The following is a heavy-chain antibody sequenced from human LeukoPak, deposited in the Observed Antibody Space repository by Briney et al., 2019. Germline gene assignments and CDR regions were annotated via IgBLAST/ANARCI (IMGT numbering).Heavy chain of an antibody. J-gene: IGHJ6*02. CDR3: ARVAYYDSGNDYGMDV. Sequence: GGSLRLSCAASGFTFSSYAMHWVRQAPGKGLEWVAVISYDGSNKYYADSEKGRFTISRDNSKNTLYLQMNSLRAEDTAVYYCARVAYYDSGNDYGMDVWGQGTTVTVSS. D-gene: IGHD3-22*01. V-gene: IGHV3-30-3*01. CDR2: ISYDGSNK. CDR1: GFTFSSYA.